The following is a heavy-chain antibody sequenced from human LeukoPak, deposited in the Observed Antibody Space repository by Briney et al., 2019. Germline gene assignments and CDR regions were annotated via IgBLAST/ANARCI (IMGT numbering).Heavy chain of an antibody. CDR2: ISSCGST. CDR1: GFTVSINY. V-gene: IGHV3-53*01. D-gene: IGHD3-10*01. J-gene: IGHJ2*01. CDR3: AQSGRYWYFDL. Sequence: GRSLSLSCAASGFTVSINYMSCVRQAPEKGMEWVSVISSCGSTYYAESVKGRFTISRDNSKNTLYLQMNSLRAEDTAVYYCAQSGRYWYFDLWGRGTLVTVSS.